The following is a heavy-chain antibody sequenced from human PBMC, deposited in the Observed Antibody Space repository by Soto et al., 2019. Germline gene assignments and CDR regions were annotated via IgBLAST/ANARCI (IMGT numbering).Heavy chain of an antibody. CDR3: ARDGATVTTIVYYFDY. CDR1: GFTFSSYG. CDR2: IWYDGSNK. Sequence: HPGGSLRLSCAASGFTFSSYGMHWVRQAPGKGLEWVAVIWYDGSNKYYADSVKGRFTISRDNSKNTLYLQMNSLRAEDTAVYYCARDGATVTTIVYYFDYWGQGTLVTVSS. J-gene: IGHJ4*02. D-gene: IGHD4-17*01. V-gene: IGHV3-33*01.